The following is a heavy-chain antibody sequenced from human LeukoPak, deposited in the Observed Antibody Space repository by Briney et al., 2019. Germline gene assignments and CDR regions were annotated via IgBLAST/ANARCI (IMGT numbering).Heavy chain of an antibody. J-gene: IGHJ3*02. Sequence: SQTLSLTCAVSGGSISSGGYSWSWIRQPPGKGLEWIGYIYHSGSTYYNPSLKGRVTISVDRSKNQFSLKLSSVTAADTAVYYCASKQNYGDRSDAFDIWGQGTMVTVSS. CDR2: IYHSGST. CDR1: GGSISSGGYS. CDR3: ASKQNYGDRSDAFDI. V-gene: IGHV4-30-2*01. D-gene: IGHD4-17*01.